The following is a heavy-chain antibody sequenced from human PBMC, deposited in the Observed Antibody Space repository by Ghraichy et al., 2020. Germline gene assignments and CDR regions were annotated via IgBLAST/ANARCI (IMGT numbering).Heavy chain of an antibody. J-gene: IGHJ6*03. V-gene: IGHV4-61*01. CDR3: ARANWNDGYYYMDV. Sequence: SETLSLTCTVSGGSVSSGSYYWSWIRQPPGKGLEWIGYIYYSGSTNYNPSLKSRVTISVDTSKNQFSLKLSSVTAADTAVYYCARANWNDGYYYMDVWGKGTTVTVSS. CDR1: GGSVSSGSYY. CDR2: IYYSGST. D-gene: IGHD1-1*01.